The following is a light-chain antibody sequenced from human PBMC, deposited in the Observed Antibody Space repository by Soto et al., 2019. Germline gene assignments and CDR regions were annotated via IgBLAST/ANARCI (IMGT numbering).Light chain of an antibody. J-gene: IGKJ4*01. CDR1: QSLLHTDGKDH. Sequence: VLSQTPLSLSVTPGQPASISCRSNQSLLHTDGKDHLYWFLQKPGQPPQLLIYEVSNRFSGVTERFSGSESGTDFTLKISRLEAEDVSVYYCMQSTYLPLTFGGGTKVEIK. CDR2: EVS. V-gene: IGKV2D-29*01. CDR3: MQSTYLPLT.